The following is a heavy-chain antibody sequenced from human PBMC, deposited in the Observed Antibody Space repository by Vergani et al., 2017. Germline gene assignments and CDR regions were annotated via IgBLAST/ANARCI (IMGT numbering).Heavy chain of an antibody. CDR2: IYSTGST. V-gene: IGHV4-59*13. CDR3: ARVRDRDEASTGDRLEGMDI. CDR1: GGSFNTYY. J-gene: IGHJ6*02. D-gene: IGHD3-9*01. Sequence: QVQLEESGPGLVKPSETLSLTCTVSGGSFNTYYWSWIRQSPGKGLEWIGYIYSTGSTNYNPSLNSRVTMSVDTSKNQFSLKLRSVTAADTAVYFCARVRDRDEASTGDRLEGMDIWGQGTTVTISS.